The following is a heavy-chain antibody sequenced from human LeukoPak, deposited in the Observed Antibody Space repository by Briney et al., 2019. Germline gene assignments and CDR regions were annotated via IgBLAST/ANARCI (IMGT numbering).Heavy chain of an antibody. V-gene: IGHV3-33*08. J-gene: IGHJ6*02. CDR2: IWYDGSNK. Sequence: GGSLRLSCAVSGFTFSRYWMTWVRQAPGKGLEWVAVIWYDGSNKHYADSVKGRFTISRDNSKNTLYLQMNSLRAEDTAVYYCARANTHDSNYYHGMDVWGQGTTVTVSS. CDR1: GFTFSRYW. D-gene: IGHD3-3*01. CDR3: ARANTHDSNYYHGMDV.